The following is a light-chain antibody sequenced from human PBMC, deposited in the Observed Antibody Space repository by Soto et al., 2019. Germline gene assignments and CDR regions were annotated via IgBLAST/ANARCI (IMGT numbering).Light chain of an antibody. J-gene: IGKJ2*01. V-gene: IGKV4-1*01. CDR1: QNILYSSNNKNY. Sequence: DIVMTQSPDSLAVSLGERVTISCKSSQNILYSSNNKNYLAWYQQKPGQPPKLLISWASTRASGVPDRFSGSGSGTDFTLTISSLQAEDVAVYYCLQYYNLYTFGQGTKLEI. CDR2: WAS. CDR3: LQYYNLYT.